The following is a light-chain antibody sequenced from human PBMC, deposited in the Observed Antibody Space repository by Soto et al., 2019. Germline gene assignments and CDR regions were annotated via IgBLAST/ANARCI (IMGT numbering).Light chain of an antibody. CDR1: QSISSN. V-gene: IGKV3-15*01. CDR2: RTS. Sequence: EIVMTQSPATLSVSPGERATLSCRASQSISSNLAWYQQKPGQAPRLLMFRTSSRATGFPARFSGSGSGTEFNLTISSLQPDDFATYYCQQYGIFLTFGQGTKLEI. J-gene: IGKJ2*01. CDR3: QQYGIFLT.